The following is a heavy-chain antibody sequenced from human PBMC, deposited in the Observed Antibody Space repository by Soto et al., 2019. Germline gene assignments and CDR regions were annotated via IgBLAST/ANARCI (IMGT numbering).Heavy chain of an antibody. V-gene: IGHV3-21*01. CDR1: GFTFSSYS. J-gene: IGHJ4*02. Sequence: EVQLVESGGGLVKPGGSLRRSCAASGFTFSSYSMNWVRQAPGKGLEWVSSISVSSSYIYYADSVKCRFTISRDNDKNSPDLQVNSLRAEDTAVYYCARDPMAAAHYYFDYWGQGTLVNVSS. CDR2: ISVSSSYI. D-gene: IGHD6-13*01. CDR3: ARDPMAAAHYYFDY.